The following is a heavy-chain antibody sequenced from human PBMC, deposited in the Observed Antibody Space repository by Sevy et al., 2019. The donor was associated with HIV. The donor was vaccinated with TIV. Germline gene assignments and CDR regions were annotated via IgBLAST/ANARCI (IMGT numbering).Heavy chain of an antibody. V-gene: IGHV1-69*13. D-gene: IGHD3-10*01. J-gene: IGHJ3*02. Sequence: ASVKVSCKASGGTFSSYAISWVRQAPGQGLEWMGGIIPIFGTANYAQKFQGRVTITADESTITAYMELSSLRSEDTAVYYCARDRLGYYGSGSYYNGDAFDIWGQGTMVTVSS. CDR1: GGTFSSYA. CDR3: ARDRLGYYGSGSYYNGDAFDI. CDR2: IIPIFGTA.